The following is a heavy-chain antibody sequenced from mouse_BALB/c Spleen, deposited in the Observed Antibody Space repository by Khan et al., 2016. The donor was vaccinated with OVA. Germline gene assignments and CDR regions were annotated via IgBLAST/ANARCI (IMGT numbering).Heavy chain of an antibody. Sequence: QIQLVQSGPELKKPGETVKISCKAFGYTFKDYVMNWVKQSPGEGLKWMGWMNTYNGEPPYADDFEGRFAFSLEPSASTAYLQISSLKDEDTATYFCLRFHGVYWGQGTALTVSS. CDR2: MNTYNGEP. CDR3: LRFHGVY. V-gene: IGHV9-3-1*01. J-gene: IGHJ2*01. CDR1: GYTFKDYV.